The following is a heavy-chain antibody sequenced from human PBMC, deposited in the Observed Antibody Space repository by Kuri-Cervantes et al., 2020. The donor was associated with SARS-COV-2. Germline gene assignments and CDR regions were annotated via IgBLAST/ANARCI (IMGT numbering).Heavy chain of an antibody. CDR1: YASMTSFY. V-gene: IGHV4-59*01. D-gene: IGHD4-11*01. CDR2: IDYTGKS. Sequence: SETLSLTCTVSYASMTSFYWSWIRQSPGRGLEWIGYIDYTGKSNYNPSLESRVSMSLAASESRFFLTLTSVTAADTAMYYCASGNDFSLDYWGQGTLVTVSS. CDR3: ASGNDFSLDY. J-gene: IGHJ4*02.